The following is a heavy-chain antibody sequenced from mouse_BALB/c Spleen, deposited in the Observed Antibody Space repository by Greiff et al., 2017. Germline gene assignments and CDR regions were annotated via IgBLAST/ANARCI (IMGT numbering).Heavy chain of an antibody. V-gene: IGHV3-6*02. CDR3: AREGITTVGFAY. J-gene: IGHJ3*01. CDR2: ISYDGSN. CDR1: GYSITSGYY. D-gene: IGHD1-1*01. Sequence: EVKVEESGPGLVKPSQSLSLTCSVTGYSITSGYYWNWIRQFPGNKLEWMGYISYDGSNNYNPSLKNRISITRDTSKNQFFLKLNSVTTEDTATYYCAREGITTVGFAYWGQGTLVTVSA.